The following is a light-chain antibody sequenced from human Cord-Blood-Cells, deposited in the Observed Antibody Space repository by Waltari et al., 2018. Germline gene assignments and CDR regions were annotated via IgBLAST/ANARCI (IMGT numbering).Light chain of an antibody. Sequence: EIVMTQSPATLTVSPGERATLSCRASQSVSSNLAWYQQKPGQAPRLLIYCASTRATGIPARFSGSGSETEFNLTSSRLQSDGFAVYCCQPYKNWPYTFRHGTTLEI. V-gene: IGKV3-15*01. CDR1: QSVSSN. CDR3: QPYKNWPYT. CDR2: CAS. J-gene: IGKJ2*01.